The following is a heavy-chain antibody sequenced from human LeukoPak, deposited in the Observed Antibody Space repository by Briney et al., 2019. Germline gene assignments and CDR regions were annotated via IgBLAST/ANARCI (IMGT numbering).Heavy chain of an antibody. CDR2: ISGSGGST. Sequence: PGGSLRLSCAASGFTFSSYGMSWVRQAPGKGLEWVSAISGSGGSTYYADSVKGRFTISRDNSKNMLYLQMNSLRAEDTAVYYCAKIVAGGLYFDYWGQGTLVTVSS. V-gene: IGHV3-23*01. J-gene: IGHJ4*02. D-gene: IGHD2-8*02. CDR3: AKIVAGGLYFDY. CDR1: GFTFSSYG.